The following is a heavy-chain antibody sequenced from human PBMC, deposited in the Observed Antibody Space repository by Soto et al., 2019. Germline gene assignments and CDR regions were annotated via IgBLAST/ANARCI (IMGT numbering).Heavy chain of an antibody. D-gene: IGHD6-19*01. Sequence: QVQLVQSGAEVKKPGASVKVSCTASGYTFINYGISWVRQAPGQGLEWMGWISPCNGNTNYAQKLHDRLTLTTDTSTTTASMEPRSLSSDDTALYYSARLGKQWLVNDWGQGTLVTVSS. CDR1: GYTFINYG. CDR2: ISPCNGNT. V-gene: IGHV1-18*01. J-gene: IGHJ4*02. CDR3: ARLGKQWLVND.